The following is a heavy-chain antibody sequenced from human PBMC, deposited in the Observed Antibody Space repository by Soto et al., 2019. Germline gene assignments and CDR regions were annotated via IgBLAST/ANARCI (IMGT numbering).Heavy chain of an antibody. CDR2: ISSDGSSS. D-gene: IGHD5-12*01. Sequence: QVKLVESGGGVVQSGGSRRLSCEASGFRFSSYSIHWVRQAPGKGLEWVAVISSDGSSSDFADSVKGRFAISRDNSRKNTVYRQMNNLRPAATAVYYCANPRSSFKWPPFNPWGHGTRVSVPS. CDR1: GFRFSSYS. V-gene: IGHV3-30*09. CDR3: ANPRSSFKWPPFNP. J-gene: IGHJ5*02.